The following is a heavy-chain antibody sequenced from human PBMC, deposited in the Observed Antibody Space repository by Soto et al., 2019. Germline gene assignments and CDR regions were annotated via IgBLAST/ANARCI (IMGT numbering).Heavy chain of an antibody. CDR2: INHSGST. CDR3: AIVIVDTAMANLFAP. V-gene: IGHV4-34*01. D-gene: IGHD5-18*01. CDR1: GGSFSGYY. J-gene: IGHJ5*02. Sequence: SETLSLTCAVYGGSFSGYYWSWIRQPPGKGLEWIGEINHSGSTNYNPSLKSRVTISVDTSKNQFSLKLSSVTAADTAVYYCAIVIVDTAMANLFAPWGQGSLVTVSS.